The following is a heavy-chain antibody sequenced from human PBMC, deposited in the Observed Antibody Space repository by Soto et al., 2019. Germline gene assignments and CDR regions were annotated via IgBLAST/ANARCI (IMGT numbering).Heavy chain of an antibody. CDR3: ASGSHDFWSGYHSYYYIGV. D-gene: IGHD3-3*01. CDR1: GGSIRSYY. CDR2: IYYSGST. Sequence: ESLSLTCTVSGGSIRSYYWSWIRQPPGKGLEWIGDIYYSGSTNYNPSLKSRVTTSVDTSKHRFAVKRSSVAAADTAVYYCASGSHDFWSGYHSYYYIGVWGKGTTSTVSS. V-gene: IGHV4-59*01. J-gene: IGHJ6*03.